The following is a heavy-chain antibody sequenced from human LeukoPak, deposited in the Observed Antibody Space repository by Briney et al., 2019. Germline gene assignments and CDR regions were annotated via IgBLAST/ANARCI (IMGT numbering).Heavy chain of an antibody. CDR2: IHSTGFT. CDR3: ARDSEGSTD. J-gene: IGHJ4*02. CDR1: GDSISGDY. D-gene: IGHD1-26*01. V-gene: IGHV4-59*01. Sequence: PSETVSLTCGVSGDSISGDYCSWIRRPPEKGLEWIGYIHSTGFTNYSPSLRSRLTLSVETSKNQFSLNLNSVTAADTAVYYCARDSEGSTDWGQGTLVTVSS.